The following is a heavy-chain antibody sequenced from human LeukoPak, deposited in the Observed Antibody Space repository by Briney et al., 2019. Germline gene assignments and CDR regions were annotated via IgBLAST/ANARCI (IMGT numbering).Heavy chain of an antibody. J-gene: IGHJ1*01. CDR2: IWFDGSEQ. CDR1: GFTFSTYA. Sequence: GGSLRLSCAASGFTFSTYAIHWVRQAPGKRLEWVAVIWFDGSEQYYADSVKGRFIISRDNSKSTSNLQLNSLRAEDTAVYYCAREGDSRWGELSPWGQGTLVTVSS. CDR3: AREGDSRWGELSP. V-gene: IGHV3-33*01. D-gene: IGHD3-16*02.